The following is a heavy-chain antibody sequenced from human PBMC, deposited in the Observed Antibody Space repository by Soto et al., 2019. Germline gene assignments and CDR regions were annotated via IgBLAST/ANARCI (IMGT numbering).Heavy chain of an antibody. Sequence: PSETLSLTCTVSGGSISSYYWSWIRQPPGKGLEWIGYIYYSGSTNYNPSLKSRVTISVDTSKNQFSLKLSSVTAADTAVYYCARVPHYYGSGSYYNKLNYYYYYYMGVWGKGTTVTVSS. D-gene: IGHD3-10*01. V-gene: IGHV4-59*01. CDR2: IYYSGST. J-gene: IGHJ6*03. CDR3: ARVPHYYGSGSYYNKLNYYYYYYMGV. CDR1: GGSISSYY.